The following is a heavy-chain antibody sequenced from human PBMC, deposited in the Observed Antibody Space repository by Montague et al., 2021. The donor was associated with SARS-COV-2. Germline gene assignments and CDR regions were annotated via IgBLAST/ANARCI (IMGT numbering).Heavy chain of an antibody. J-gene: IGHJ4*02. CDR1: GGGSISSSHW. V-gene: IGHV4-4*02. CDR2: IYHDGST. CDR3: ARFTSTGSGSYYIFDY. Sequence: SETLSLTCTVSGGGSISSSHWWSWARQPPGKGLEWIGEIYHDGSTNYNPSLKSRLTISVDKSKNQFSLKLSSVTAADTAVYYCARFTSTGSGSYYIFDYWGQGTLVTVSS. D-gene: IGHD1-26*01.